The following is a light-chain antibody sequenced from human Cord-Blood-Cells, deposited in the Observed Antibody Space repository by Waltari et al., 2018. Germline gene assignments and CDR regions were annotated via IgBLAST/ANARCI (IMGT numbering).Light chain of an antibody. J-gene: IGKJ5*01. V-gene: IGKV3-11*01. CDR2: DAS. CDR1: QSVSSY. CDR3: QQRSNWPIT. Sequence: DIVLTQSPATLSLSPGARATLSCRASQSVSSYLAWYQQKPGQAPRLLIYDASNRATGIPARFSGSGSGTDFTLTISSLEPEDCAVYYCQQRSNWPITFGQGTRLEMK.